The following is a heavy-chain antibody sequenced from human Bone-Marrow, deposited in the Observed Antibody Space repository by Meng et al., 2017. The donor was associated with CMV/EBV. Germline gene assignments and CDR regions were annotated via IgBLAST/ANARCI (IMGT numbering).Heavy chain of an antibody. J-gene: IGHJ5*02. CDR2: IKQDGSAK. CDR1: GFTFTHYW. Sequence: GESLKISCSASGFTFTHYWMVWVRQAPGKGLEWVATIKQDGSAKYYADSVKGRFTTSTDKAKSSLYLQMNSLRAEDTAVYYCARDMIARNWFDPWGQGTLVTVSS. CDR3: ARDMIARNWFDP. D-gene: IGHD3-22*01. V-gene: IGHV3-7*01.